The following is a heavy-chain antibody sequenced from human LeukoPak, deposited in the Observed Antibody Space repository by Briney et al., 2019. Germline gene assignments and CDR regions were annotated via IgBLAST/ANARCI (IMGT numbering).Heavy chain of an antibody. CDR2: FDPEEGET. V-gene: IGHV1-24*01. D-gene: IGHD6-19*01. Sequence: ASVKVSCKASGGTFSNSAISWVRQAPGKGLEWMGGFDPEEGETVYAQKFQGRVTMTEDTSTDTAYMELSSLRSEDTAVYYCARWLIQNDAFDIWGQGTMVTVSS. CDR3: ARWLIQNDAFDI. CDR1: GGTFSNSA. J-gene: IGHJ3*02.